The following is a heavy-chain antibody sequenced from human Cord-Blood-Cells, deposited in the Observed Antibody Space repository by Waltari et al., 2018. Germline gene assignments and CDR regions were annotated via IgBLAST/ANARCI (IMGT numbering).Heavy chain of an antibody. V-gene: IGHV4-4*02. D-gene: IGHD6-6*01. CDR1: GGSISSSNW. CDR2: IYHSGVT. J-gene: IGHJ4*02. CDR3: ARDLGSSSFDY. Sequence: QVQLQESGPGLVKPSGTLSLTCAVSGGSISSSNWWSWVRQPPGKGLEWIGEIYHSGVTNSTPSLKSRVTISVEKAKNQFSLKLSSVTAADTAVYYCARDLGSSSFDYWGQGTLVTVSS.